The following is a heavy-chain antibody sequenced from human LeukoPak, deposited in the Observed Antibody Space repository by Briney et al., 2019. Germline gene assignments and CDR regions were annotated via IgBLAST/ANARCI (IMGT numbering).Heavy chain of an antibody. J-gene: IGHJ4*02. Sequence: SVKVSCKASGGTFSSYAISWVRQAPGQGLEWMGGIIPIFGTANYAQKFQGRVTITADKSTSTAYMELSSLRSEDTAVYYCARGSPKGGYYYDSSGYPTRIYYFDYWGQGTLVTVSS. V-gene: IGHV1-69*06. CDR1: GGTFSSYA. CDR3: ARGSPKGGYYYDSSGYPTRIYYFDY. CDR2: IIPIFGTA. D-gene: IGHD3-22*01.